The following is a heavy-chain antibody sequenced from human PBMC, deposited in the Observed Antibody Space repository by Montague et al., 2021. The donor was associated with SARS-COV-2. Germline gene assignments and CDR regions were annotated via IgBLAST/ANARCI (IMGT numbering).Heavy chain of an antibody. CDR3: ASHERQWLRLYPYDFDY. V-gene: IGHV4-39*01. D-gene: IGHD5-12*01. J-gene: IGHJ4*02. Sequence: SETLSLTCTVSGGSISSSSYYWGWIRQPPGKGLEWIGSIYYSGSTYYNPSLKSRVTISVDTSKHQFSLKLSSVTAADTAVYYCASHERQWLRLYPYDFDYWGQGTLVTVSS. CDR1: GGSISSSSYY. CDR2: IYYSGST.